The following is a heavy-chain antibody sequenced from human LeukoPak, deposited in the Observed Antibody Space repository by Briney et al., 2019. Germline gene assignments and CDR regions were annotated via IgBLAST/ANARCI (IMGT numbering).Heavy chain of an antibody. V-gene: IGHV3-49*04. J-gene: IGHJ3*02. D-gene: IGHD3-3*01. Sequence: GGSLRLSCTASGFTFGDYAMSWVRQAPGKGLEWVGFIRSKTDGGTTDYAAPVKGRFTISRDDSKNTLYLQMNSLKTEDTAVYYCTTYDFWSVSYAFDIWGQGTMVTVSS. CDR2: IRSKTDGGTT. CDR3: TTYDFWSVSYAFDI. CDR1: GFTFGDYA.